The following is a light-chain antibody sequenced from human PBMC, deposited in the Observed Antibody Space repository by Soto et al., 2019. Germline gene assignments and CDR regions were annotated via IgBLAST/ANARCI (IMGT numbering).Light chain of an antibody. CDR3: QQYNSYSQT. V-gene: IGKV1-5*01. CDR2: DAS. J-gene: IGKJ1*01. Sequence: DIQMTQSPSTLSASVGDRVTITCRASQSISSWLAWYQQKPGKAPKLLIYDASSLESGVPSRFSGSGSGTGFTLTISSLQPDDFATYYCQQYNSYSQTFGQGTKVEIK. CDR1: QSISSW.